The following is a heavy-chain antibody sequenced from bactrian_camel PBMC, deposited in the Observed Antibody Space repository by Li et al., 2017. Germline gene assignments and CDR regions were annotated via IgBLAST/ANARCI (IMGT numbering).Heavy chain of an antibody. Sequence: VQLVESGGTLVKPGGSLRLSCTASGFTFSEYNMCWVRRAPGKGLEWVSSISRGGTTYYADSVKGRFTISRDNAKNTVYLQMDNLESEDTALHYCVRNSMSSFDYWGQGTQVTVS. V-gene: IGHV3S40*01. J-gene: IGHJ4*01. D-gene: IGHD2*01. CDR1: GFTFSEYN. CDR3: VRNSMSSFDY. CDR2: ISRGGTT.